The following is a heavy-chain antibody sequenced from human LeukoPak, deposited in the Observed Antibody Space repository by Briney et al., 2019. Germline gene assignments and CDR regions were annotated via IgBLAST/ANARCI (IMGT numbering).Heavy chain of an antibody. V-gene: IGHV4-39*01. D-gene: IGHD4-17*01. CDR3: ARRYMGDYASWYFDL. J-gene: IGHJ2*01. Sequence: SETLSLTCTVSGGSISSSSYYWGWIRQPPGKGLEWIGSIYYSGSTYYNPSLKSRVTISVDTSKNQFSLKLSSVTAADTAVYYCARRYMGDYASWYFDLWGRGTLVTVSS. CDR2: IYYSGST. CDR1: GGSISSSSYY.